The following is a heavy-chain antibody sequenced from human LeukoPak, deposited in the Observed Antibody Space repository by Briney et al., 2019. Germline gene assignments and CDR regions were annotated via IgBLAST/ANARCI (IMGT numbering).Heavy chain of an antibody. Sequence: SETLSLTCTVSGDSIISNIYWWDWVRLPPGKGLEWIGATFYTGRTFYSPSLKSRDTISVDTSKNQFSLDLSSATAADTAVYYCARRRHNFDFYDVWGQGTRVTVSS. CDR2: TFYTGRT. J-gene: IGHJ3*01. V-gene: IGHV4-39*01. D-gene: IGHD3/OR15-3a*01. CDR3: ARRRHNFDFYDV. CDR1: GDSIISNIYW.